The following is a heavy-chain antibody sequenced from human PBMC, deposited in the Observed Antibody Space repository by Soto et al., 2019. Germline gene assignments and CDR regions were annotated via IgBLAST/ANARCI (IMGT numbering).Heavy chain of an antibody. J-gene: IGHJ2*01. Sequence: QVQLQESGPGLVKPSETLSLTCTVSGGSISSYYWSWIRQPPGKGLEWIGYIYYSGSTNYNPSLKSPVTISVDTSKNPFSLKLSSVTAADTAVYYCATSYYDSSGYSDYWYFDLWGRGTLVTVSS. CDR1: GGSISSYY. CDR3: ATSYYDSSGYSDYWYFDL. V-gene: IGHV4-59*08. CDR2: IYYSGST. D-gene: IGHD3-22*01.